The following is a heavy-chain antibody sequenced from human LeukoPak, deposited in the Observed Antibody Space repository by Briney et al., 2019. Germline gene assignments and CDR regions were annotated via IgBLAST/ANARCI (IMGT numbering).Heavy chain of an antibody. V-gene: IGHV1-69-2*01. J-gene: IGHJ4*02. CDR1: GYTFNSYF. CDR3: ATFPRGPRNC. Sequence: GATVKISCKVSGYTFNSYFIHWVQQAPGKGLEWMGLIDPEDGETIYAENFQGRVPIAADTSTDTAYLELTNLRSHDTAVYYCATFPRGPRNCWGQGTLVTVSS. D-gene: IGHD1-14*01. CDR2: IDPEDGET.